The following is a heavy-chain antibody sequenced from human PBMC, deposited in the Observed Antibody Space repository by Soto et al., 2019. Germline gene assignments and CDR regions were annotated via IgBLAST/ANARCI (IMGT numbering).Heavy chain of an antibody. J-gene: IGHJ5*02. CDR2: INPSGGST. V-gene: IGHV1-46*01. CDR1: GYTFTSYS. D-gene: IGHD6-6*01. Sequence: QVQLVQSGAEVKKPGASVKVSCKASGYTFTSYSMHWVRQAPGQGLEWLGIINPSGGSTSYAQKCQGRGTMTRDTATSTVYMELSSLRSEDTAVYYCARVLVSSSSSWFDPWGQGTLVTVSS. CDR3: ARVLVSSSSSWFDP.